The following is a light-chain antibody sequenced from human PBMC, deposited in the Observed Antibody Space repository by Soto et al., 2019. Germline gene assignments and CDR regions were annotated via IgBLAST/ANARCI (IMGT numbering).Light chain of an antibody. Sequence: DIPLTQSPSSLSASVGDRVTITCRAIQSISTYLSWYQHKPGTAPELLIYDASTLQTGVPSRFSGSGSGTDFTLTISSLQPEDIASYYCQQSFRVPITFGQGTRLEI. CDR3: QQSFRVPIT. V-gene: IGKV1-39*01. CDR2: DAS. CDR1: QSISTY. J-gene: IGKJ5*01.